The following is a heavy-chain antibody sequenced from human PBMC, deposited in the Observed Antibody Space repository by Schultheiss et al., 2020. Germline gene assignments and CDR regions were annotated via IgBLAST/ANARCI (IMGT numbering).Heavy chain of an antibody. D-gene: IGHD3-10*01. CDR3: ARGGYYYGSYSPSRSFNY. CDR2: INHSGST. Sequence: SETLSLTCAVYGGSFSGYYWSWIRQPPGKGLEWIGEINHSGSTNYNPSLKSRVTISVDTSKNQFSLKLSSVTAADTAVYYCARGGYYYGSYSPSRSFNYWGQGTLVTVSS. CDR1: GGSFSGYY. V-gene: IGHV4-34*01. J-gene: IGHJ4*02.